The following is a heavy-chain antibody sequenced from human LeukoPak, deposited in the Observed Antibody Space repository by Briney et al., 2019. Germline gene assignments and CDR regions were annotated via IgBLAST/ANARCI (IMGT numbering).Heavy chain of an antibody. CDR3: ARLYALGYCSSTSCYASVYWFDP. Sequence: GESLKISCKGSGYSFTSYWIGWVRQMPGKGLEWMGIIYPGDSDTRYSPSFQGQVTISADKSISIAYLQWSSLKASDTAMYYCARLYALGYCSSTSCYASVYWFDPWGQGALVTVSS. CDR2: IYPGDSDT. J-gene: IGHJ5*02. V-gene: IGHV5-51*01. CDR1: GYSFTSYW. D-gene: IGHD2-2*01.